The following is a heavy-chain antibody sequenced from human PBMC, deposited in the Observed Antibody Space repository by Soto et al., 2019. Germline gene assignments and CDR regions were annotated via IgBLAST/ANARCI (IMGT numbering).Heavy chain of an antibody. CDR1: GFTVSSNY. CDR2: IYSGGST. CDR3: ARLRGTYYDFWSGYTPSDGMDV. D-gene: IGHD3-3*01. Sequence: GSLRLSCAASGFTVSSNYMSWVRQAPGKGLEWASVIYSGGSTYYADSVKGRFTISRDNSKNTLYLQMNSLRAEDTAVYYCARLRGTYYDFWSGYTPSDGMDVWGQGTTVTVSS. J-gene: IGHJ6*02. V-gene: IGHV3-53*01.